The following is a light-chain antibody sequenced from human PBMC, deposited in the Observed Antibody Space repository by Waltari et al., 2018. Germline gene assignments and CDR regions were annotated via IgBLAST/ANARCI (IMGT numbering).Light chain of an antibody. J-gene: IGKJ2*03. Sequence: AIQMTQSPSSLSASLGTKVPSTCQASQGISNALAWYQQKPGKAPKLLIYAASSLQSGVPSRFSGSGSGTDFTLTISSLQPEDFAVYYCQQRNSYPYSFGQGTKVEIK. CDR2: AAS. CDR1: QGISNA. CDR3: QQRNSYPYS. V-gene: IGKV1-13*02.